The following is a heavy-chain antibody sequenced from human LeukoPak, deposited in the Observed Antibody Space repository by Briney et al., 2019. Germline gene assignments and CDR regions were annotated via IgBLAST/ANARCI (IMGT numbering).Heavy chain of an antibody. CDR1: GFTFSSYS. J-gene: IGHJ6*02. V-gene: IGHV3-48*04. CDR3: ARGGGDDILTGVLSGGMDV. Sequence: GGSLRLSCAASGFTFSSYSMNWVRQAPGKGLEWLSYIRSSGTSIYYADSVKGRFTISRDNAKNSLFLQMSSLRAEDTAMYYCARGGGDDILTGVLSGGMDVWGQGTTVTVSS. CDR2: IRSSGTSI. D-gene: IGHD3-9*01.